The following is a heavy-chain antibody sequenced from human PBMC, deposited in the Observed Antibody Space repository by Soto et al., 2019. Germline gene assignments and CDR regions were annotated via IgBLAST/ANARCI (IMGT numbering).Heavy chain of an antibody. CDR1: GFTFSSYG. CDR2: ISYDGSNK. CDR3: EKLPSRSSGQDDYYFDY. V-gene: IGHV3-30*18. J-gene: IGHJ4*02. Sequence: QVQLVESGGGVVQPGRSLRLSCAASGFTFSSYGMHWVRQAPGKGLEWVAVISYDGSNKYYADSVKGRFTISRDNSKNTLYLQMNSLRAEDTAEYYCEKLPSRSSGQDDYYFDYWGQGTLVTVSS. D-gene: IGHD6-19*01.